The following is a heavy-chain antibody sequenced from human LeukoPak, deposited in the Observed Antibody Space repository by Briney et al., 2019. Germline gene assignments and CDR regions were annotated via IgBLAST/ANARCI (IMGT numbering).Heavy chain of an antibody. CDR3: ARSFLPPHEDCSSTSCYGLNWYFDL. J-gene: IGHJ2*01. CDR2: ISSNGGST. D-gene: IGHD2-2*01. CDR1: GFTFSSYA. V-gene: IGHV3-64*01. Sequence: GGSLRLSCAASGFTFSSYAMHWVRQAPGKGLEYVSAISSNGGSTYYANSVKGRFTISRDNSKNTLYLQMGSLRAEDMAVYYCARSFLPPHEDCSSTSCYGLNWYFDLWGRGTLVTVSS.